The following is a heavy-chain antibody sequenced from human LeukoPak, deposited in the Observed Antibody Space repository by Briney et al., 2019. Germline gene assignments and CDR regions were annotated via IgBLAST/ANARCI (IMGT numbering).Heavy chain of an antibody. Sequence: GGSLRLSCAASGFIFSNYGMHWVRQAPGKGLEWVAVISYDESNKFYRGSVKGRFTISRDNSKNMLYLQMNSLRAEDTAVYYCEKELRGYSYGEHWGQGILVTVSS. CDR1: GFIFSNYG. CDR2: ISYDESNK. D-gene: IGHD5-18*01. J-gene: IGHJ1*01. V-gene: IGHV3-30*18. CDR3: EKELRGYSYGEH.